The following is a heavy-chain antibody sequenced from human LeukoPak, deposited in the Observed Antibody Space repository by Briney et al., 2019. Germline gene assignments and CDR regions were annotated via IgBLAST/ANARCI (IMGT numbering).Heavy chain of an antibody. CDR1: GGAFSCYY. CDR2: INHSGST. Sequence: SETLSLTCAGYGGAFSCYYWSWIRQPPGKGLEWIGEINHSGSTNYNPSLKSRVTISVDTSKNQFSLKLSSVTAADTAVYYCARSAHHIVVVPAAMRHWGQGTLVTVSS. CDR3: ARSAHHIVVVPAAMRH. D-gene: IGHD2-2*01. V-gene: IGHV4-34*01. J-gene: IGHJ4*02.